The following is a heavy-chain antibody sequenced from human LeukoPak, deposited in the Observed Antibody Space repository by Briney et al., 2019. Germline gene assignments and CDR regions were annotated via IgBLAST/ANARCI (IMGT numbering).Heavy chain of an antibody. CDR2: INAGDGNT. Sequence: ASVEVSCKASGYTFTSYGISWVRQAPGQRLEWMGWINAGDGNTKYSQKLQGRVTITRDTSASTAYMELSSLRSDDTAVYYCARGITMIVAYYFDYWGQGTLVTVSS. D-gene: IGHD3-22*01. V-gene: IGHV1-18*01. CDR1: GYTFTSYG. J-gene: IGHJ4*02. CDR3: ARGITMIVAYYFDY.